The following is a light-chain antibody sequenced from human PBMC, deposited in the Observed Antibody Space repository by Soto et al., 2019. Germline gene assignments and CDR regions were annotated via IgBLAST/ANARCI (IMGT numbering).Light chain of an antibody. CDR2: DVS. CDR1: SSDVGGYNY. CDR3: CSSAGSYTLYV. Sequence: QSALTQPRSVSGSPGQSVTISCTGTSSDVGGYNYVSWYQQHPGKAPKLMIYDVSKRPSGVPDRFSGSKSGNTASLTISGLQAEDEAEYDCCSSAGSYTLYVFGTGTKLTVL. V-gene: IGLV2-11*01. J-gene: IGLJ1*01.